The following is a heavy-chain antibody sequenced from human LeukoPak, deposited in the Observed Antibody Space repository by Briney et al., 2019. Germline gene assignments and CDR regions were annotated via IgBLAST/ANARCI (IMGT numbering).Heavy chain of an antibody. CDR3: AKDRSGSWGYYYYYMDV. CDR1: GFTFSSYA. Sequence: TGGSLRLSCAASGFTFSSYAMSWVRQAPGKGLEWVSSISGAGGSTYYADSVKGRFTISRDNSKNTLFLQMNSLRAEDAALYYCAKDRSGSWGYYYYYMDVWGKGTTVTVSS. V-gene: IGHV3-23*01. CDR2: ISGAGGST. D-gene: IGHD6-13*01. J-gene: IGHJ6*03.